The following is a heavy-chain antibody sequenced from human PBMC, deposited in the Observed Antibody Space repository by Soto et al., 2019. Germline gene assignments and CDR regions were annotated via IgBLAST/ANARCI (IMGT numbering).Heavy chain of an antibody. CDR3: ARYIVATKYLDY. J-gene: IGHJ4*02. D-gene: IGHD5-12*01. CDR2: IKNKPKSCTT. V-gene: IGHV3-72*01. Sequence: EVQLVESGGGLVQPGGSLRLSCAASGFTFSDHYMDWVRQAPGKGLEWIGRIKNKPKSCTTQYAASVKGRFTISRDDSINSLHLQMESLRADDTAVYYCARYIVATKYLDYWGQGTLVTVSS. CDR1: GFTFSDHY.